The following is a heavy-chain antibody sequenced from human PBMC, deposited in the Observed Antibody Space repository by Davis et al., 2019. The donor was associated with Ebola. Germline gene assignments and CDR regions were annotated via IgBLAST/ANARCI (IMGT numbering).Heavy chain of an antibody. CDR2: INPSGGST. J-gene: IGHJ4*02. V-gene: IGHV1-46*01. Sequence: ASVKVSCKASGYTFTSYYMHWVRQAPGQGLEWTGIINPSGGSTSYAQKFQGRVTMTRDTSTSTVYMELSSLRSEDTAVYYCAREVRPEDPFDYWGQGTLVTVSS. CDR3: AREVRPEDPFDY. CDR1: GYTFTSYY. D-gene: IGHD1-14*01.